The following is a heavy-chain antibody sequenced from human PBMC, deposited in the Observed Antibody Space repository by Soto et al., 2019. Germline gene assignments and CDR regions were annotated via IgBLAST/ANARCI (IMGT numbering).Heavy chain of an antibody. CDR3: ARTRDQYCSGRSCFYYYYMDV. J-gene: IGHJ6*03. V-gene: IGHV4-59*08. CDR1: GDSINSYY. D-gene: IGHD2-15*01. Sequence: SETLSLTCTVSGDSINSYYWSWIRQPPGEGLEWIGYVYYSGNTNYNPSLKSRVTISVDTSKSQFSLMLTSVTAADTAVYYCARTRDQYCSGRSCFYYYYMDVWGKGTTVTVSS. CDR2: VYYSGNT.